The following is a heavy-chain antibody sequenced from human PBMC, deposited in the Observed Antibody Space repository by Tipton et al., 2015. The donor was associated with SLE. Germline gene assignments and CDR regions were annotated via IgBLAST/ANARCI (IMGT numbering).Heavy chain of an antibody. CDR3: AKDVEGRIAAAGALFAS. CDR2: ISWNSDTL. V-gene: IGHV3-9*01. J-gene: IGHJ5*01. D-gene: IGHD6-13*01. Sequence: SLRLSCAASGISFDDYAMHWVRQAPRKGLEWVSGISWNSDTLGYADSVKGRFTISRDNAKNSLYLQMNSLGAEDTALYYCAKDVEGRIAAAGALFASWGHRTLVTVSS. CDR1: GISFDDYA.